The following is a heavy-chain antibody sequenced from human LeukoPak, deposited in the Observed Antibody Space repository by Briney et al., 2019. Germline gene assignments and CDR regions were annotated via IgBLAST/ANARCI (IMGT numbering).Heavy chain of an antibody. CDR1: GFTVSSNY. CDR3: ARAGGYWGAFDI. V-gene: IGHV3-66*01. D-gene: IGHD6-25*01. Sequence: GGSLRLSRAASGFTVSSNYMSWVRQAPGKGLEWVSIIYSRGSTYYADSVRGRFTISRDNSKNTLYLQMNSLRAEDTAVYYCARAGGYWGAFDIWGQGTMVTVSS. J-gene: IGHJ3*02. CDR2: IYSRGST.